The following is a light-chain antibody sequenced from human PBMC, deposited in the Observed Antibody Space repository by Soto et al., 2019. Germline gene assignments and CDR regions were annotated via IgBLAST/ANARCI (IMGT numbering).Light chain of an antibody. CDR2: QAS. J-gene: IGKJ4*01. CDR1: RNIDIW. V-gene: IGKV1-5*03. Sequence: DIQMTQSPSTLSASVGDRVTTTCRASRNIDIWLAWYQQKPGKAPKLLIYQASTLESGVPSRFSGSGSGTEFTLTITSLQPDDFATYHCQQYDSYPVTFGGGTQVDIK. CDR3: QQYDSYPVT.